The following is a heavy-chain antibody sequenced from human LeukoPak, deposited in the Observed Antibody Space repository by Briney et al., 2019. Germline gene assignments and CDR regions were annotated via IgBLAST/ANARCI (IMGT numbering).Heavy chain of an antibody. J-gene: IGHJ6*02. CDR3: ALGYYYYYGMDV. Sequence: SXXYWSWIRQPXGKGLEWIGEINRSGSTNYNPSLKSRVTISVDTSKNQFSLKLSSVTAADTAVYYCALGYYYYYGMDVWGQGTTVTVSS. CDR1: SXXY. V-gene: IGHV4-34*01. CDR2: INRSGST.